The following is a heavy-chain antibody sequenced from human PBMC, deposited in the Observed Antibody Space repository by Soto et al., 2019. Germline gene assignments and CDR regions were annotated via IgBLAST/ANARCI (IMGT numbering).Heavy chain of an antibody. CDR2: ISYDGSNK. J-gene: IGHJ4*02. CDR3: AKDMDSHFDY. D-gene: IGHD3-10*01. V-gene: IGHV3-30*18. Sequence: QVQLVEAGGGVVQPGRSLRLSCAASGFTFSSYGMHWVRQAPGKGLEWVAVISYDGSNKYYADSVKGRFTISRDNSKNTLDLQMNSLRAEDTAVYYCAKDMDSHFDYWGQGTLVTVSS. CDR1: GFTFSSYG.